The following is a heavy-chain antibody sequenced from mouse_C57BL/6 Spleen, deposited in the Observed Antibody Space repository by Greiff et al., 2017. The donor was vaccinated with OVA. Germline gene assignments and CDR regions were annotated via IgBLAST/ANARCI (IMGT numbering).Heavy chain of an antibody. CDR2: INPNNGGT. Sequence: EVQLQQSGPELVKPGASVKISCKASGYTFTDYYMNWVKQSHGKSLEWIGDINPNNGGTSYNQKFKGKATLTVDKSSSTAYMELRSLTSEDSAVYYCAREHDYDYWGQGTTLTVSS. CDR1: GYTFTDYY. V-gene: IGHV1-26*01. CDR3: AREHDYDY. J-gene: IGHJ2*01. D-gene: IGHD2-4*01.